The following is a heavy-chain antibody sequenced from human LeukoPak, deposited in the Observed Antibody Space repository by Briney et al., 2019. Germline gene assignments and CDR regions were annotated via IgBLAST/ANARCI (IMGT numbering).Heavy chain of an antibody. CDR1: GYSIRSGFY. V-gene: IGHV4-38-2*02. D-gene: IGHD2-21*02. Sequence: SETLSLTCSVSGYSIRSGFYWGWIRQSPGKGLEWIANIYHSGITYYTPSLKSRVTISVDTSKNQFYLKLSSVTAADTAVYYCARGNYVYCGGDCSRGAFDIWGQGTMVTVSS. CDR3: ARGNYVYCGGDCSRGAFDI. CDR2: IYHSGIT. J-gene: IGHJ3*02.